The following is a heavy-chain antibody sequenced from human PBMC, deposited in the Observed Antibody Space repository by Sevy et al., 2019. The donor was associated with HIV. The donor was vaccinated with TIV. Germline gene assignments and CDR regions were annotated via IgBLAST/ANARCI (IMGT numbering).Heavy chain of an antibody. J-gene: IGHJ4*02. Sequence: SETLSLTCTVSGGSISGYYWSWIRQPAGKGLEWIGRIYSSGSTNYHPSLKSRVTMSVDTSKNQFSLKLGSVTAAETAVYYCARTAQFGVVDYWGQGTLVTVSS. CDR2: IYSSGST. CDR1: GGSISGYY. V-gene: IGHV4-4*07. CDR3: ARTAQFGVVDY. D-gene: IGHD3-3*01.